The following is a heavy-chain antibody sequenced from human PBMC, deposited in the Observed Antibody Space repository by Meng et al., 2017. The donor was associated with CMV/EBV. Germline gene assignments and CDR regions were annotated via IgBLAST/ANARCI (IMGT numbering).Heavy chain of an antibody. V-gene: IGHV4-39*07. D-gene: IGHD2-2*01. J-gene: IGHJ5*02. CDR1: GGSIISRSEY. Sequence: ESARGTVKTEGSVILSCIVAGGSIISRSEYWGWVRQPPWKVLGWFGRIYYSGGTYYNPSIKSRVTISVGKSMTQFSRKLSSVTAADTAVYYCARDVRVGPIVLVRGWFYPWGQGTLVTVSS. CDR2: IYYSGGT. CDR3: ARDVRVGPIVLVRGWFYP.